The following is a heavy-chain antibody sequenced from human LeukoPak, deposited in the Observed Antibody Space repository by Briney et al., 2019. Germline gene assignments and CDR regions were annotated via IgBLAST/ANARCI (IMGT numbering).Heavy chain of an antibody. CDR3: ARDGVSCYDSSGYPENWFDP. J-gene: IGHJ5*02. CDR2: ISYDGSNK. CDR1: GFTFSSYA. D-gene: IGHD3-22*01. V-gene: IGHV3-30-3*01. Sequence: PGGSLRLSCAASGFTFSSYAMHWVRQAPGKGLEWVAVISYDGSNKYYADSVKGRFTISRDNSKNTLYLQMNSLRAEDTAVYYCARDGVSCYDSSGYPENWFDPWGQGTLVTVSS.